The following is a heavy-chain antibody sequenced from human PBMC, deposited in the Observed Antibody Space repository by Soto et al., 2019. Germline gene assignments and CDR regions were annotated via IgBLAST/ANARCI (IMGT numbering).Heavy chain of an antibody. Sequence: QVQLQESGPGLVKPSQTLSLTCTVSGGSISSGGYYWRWIRQHPGKALEWIGYIYYSGSTYYNPSLKSRVTISVDTSKNEFSLKLSSVTAADRAVYYCARSGYSYGPNPLLYWGQGTLVTVSS. CDR3: ARSGYSYGPNPLLY. D-gene: IGHD5-18*01. CDR2: IYYSGST. V-gene: IGHV4-31*03. CDR1: GGSISSGGYY. J-gene: IGHJ4*02.